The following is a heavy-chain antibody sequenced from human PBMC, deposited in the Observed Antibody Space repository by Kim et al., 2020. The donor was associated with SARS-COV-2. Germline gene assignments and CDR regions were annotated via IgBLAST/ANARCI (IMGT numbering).Heavy chain of an antibody. D-gene: IGHD3-3*01. CDR1: GGSISSGGYY. Sequence: SETLSLTCTVSGGSISSGGYYWSWIRQHPGKGLEWIGYIYYSGSTYYNPSLKSRVTISVDTSKNQFSLKLSSVTAADTAVYYCARGTISHDAFDIWGQGTMVTVSS. V-gene: IGHV4-31*03. J-gene: IGHJ3*02. CDR2: IYYSGST. CDR3: ARGTISHDAFDI.